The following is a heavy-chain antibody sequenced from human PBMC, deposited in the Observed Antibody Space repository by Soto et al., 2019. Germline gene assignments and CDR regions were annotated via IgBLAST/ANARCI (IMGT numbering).Heavy chain of an antibody. Sequence: ASETLSLTCTVSGGSISSYYWSWIRQPPGKGLEWIGYIYYSGSTNYNPSLKSRVTISVDTSKNQFSLKLSSVTAADTAVYYCARGGYSYGLFDYWGQGTLVTVSS. V-gene: IGHV4-59*01. CDR3: ARGGYSYGLFDY. CDR2: IYYSGST. CDR1: GGSISSYY. J-gene: IGHJ4*02. D-gene: IGHD5-18*01.